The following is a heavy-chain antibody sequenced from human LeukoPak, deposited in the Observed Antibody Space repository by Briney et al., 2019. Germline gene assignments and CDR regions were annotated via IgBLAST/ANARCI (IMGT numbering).Heavy chain of an antibody. CDR3: ARVVAAAYYFDY. V-gene: IGHV4-38-2*02. Sequence: SETLSLTCTVSGYSISSGYYWGWIRQPPGKGLEWIGCIYHSGTTYYNPSLKSRVTISVDTSKNQFSLKLTSVTAADTAVYYCARVVAAAYYFDYWGQGTLVTVSS. D-gene: IGHD2-15*01. CDR2: IYHSGTT. CDR1: GYSISSGYY. J-gene: IGHJ4*02.